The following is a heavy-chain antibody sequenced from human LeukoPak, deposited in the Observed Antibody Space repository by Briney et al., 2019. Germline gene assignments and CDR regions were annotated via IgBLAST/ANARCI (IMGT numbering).Heavy chain of an antibody. D-gene: IGHD6-13*01. CDR1: GFTFSSYS. Sequence: TGGSLRLSCAASGFTFSSYSMNWVRQAPGKGLEWVSYISSSSSTIYYADSVKGRFTISRDNAKNSLYLQMNSLRAEDTAVYYCARGTYSSSWYFDYWGQGTLVTVSS. J-gene: IGHJ4*02. CDR3: ARGTYSSSWYFDY. V-gene: IGHV3-48*01. CDR2: ISSSSSTI.